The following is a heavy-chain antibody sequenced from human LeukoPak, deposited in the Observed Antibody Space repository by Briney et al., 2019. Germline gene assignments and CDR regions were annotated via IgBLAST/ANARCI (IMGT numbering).Heavy chain of an antibody. Sequence: GGSLRLSCAASGFTFSSYAMSWVRQAPGKGLECVSGIGGNGAGTFYADSVKGRFTISRDNSKNTLYLQMNSLRVEDTAIYHCAKRRGYGDLDYWGQGTLVTVSS. V-gene: IGHV3-23*01. CDR3: AKRRGYGDLDY. J-gene: IGHJ4*02. CDR1: GFTFSSYA. D-gene: IGHD4-17*01. CDR2: IGGNGAGT.